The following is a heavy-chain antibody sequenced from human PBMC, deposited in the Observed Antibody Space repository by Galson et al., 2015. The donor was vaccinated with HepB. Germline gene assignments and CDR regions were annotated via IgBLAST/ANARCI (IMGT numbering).Heavy chain of an antibody. Sequence: SVKVSCKASGYTFTSYYMHWVRQAPGQGLEWMGIINPSGGSTSYAQKFQGRVTMTRDTSTSTVYMELSSLRSEDTAVYYCARRSQWLGSGNWFDPWGQGTLVTVSS. CDR3: ARRSQWLGSGNWFDP. V-gene: IGHV1-46*03. CDR2: INPSGGST. J-gene: IGHJ5*02. CDR1: GYTFTSYY. D-gene: IGHD6-19*01.